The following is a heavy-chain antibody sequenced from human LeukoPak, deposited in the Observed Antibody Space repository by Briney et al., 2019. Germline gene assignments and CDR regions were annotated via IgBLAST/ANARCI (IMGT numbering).Heavy chain of an antibody. CDR2: IKPDGSEK. D-gene: IGHD2-2*01. V-gene: IGHV3-7*03. CDR3: TKGGYSTSWYWIY. J-gene: IGHJ4*02. CDR1: GFTFSDTL. Sequence: PGGSLILSCAASGFTFSDTLMTWVRQAPGKGLEWVATIKPDGSEKYYVDSVRGRFTISRVNAENSLYLQMNSLRAEDTAVYHCTKGGYSTSWYWIYWGQGTLVTVSS.